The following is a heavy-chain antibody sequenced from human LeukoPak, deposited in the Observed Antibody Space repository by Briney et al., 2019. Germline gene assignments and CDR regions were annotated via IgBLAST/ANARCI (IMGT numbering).Heavy chain of an antibody. Sequence: GASVKVSFTASGGTFIIYAISWVRQAPGQGREWMGGIIPIFGTANYAQKFQGRVTITTDESTSTAYMELSSLRSEDTAVYYCARGSGGDCYMNPCWFDPWGQGTLVTVSS. D-gene: IGHD2-21*02. CDR3: ARGSGGDCYMNPCWFDP. V-gene: IGHV1-69*05. J-gene: IGHJ5*02. CDR1: GGTFIIYA. CDR2: IIPIFGTA.